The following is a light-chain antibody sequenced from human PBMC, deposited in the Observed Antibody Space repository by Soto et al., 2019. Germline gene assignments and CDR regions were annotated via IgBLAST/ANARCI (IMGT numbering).Light chain of an antibody. Sequence: EIVLTQSPGTLSLSPGERATLSCRASQSVSSSYLAWYQQKPGQAPRLLIYGASSRATGIPDRFSGSGAGTDFTLTTSRLEPQDFAAYYYQHYYSLVSTFGGGTKVEIK. CDR1: QSVSSSY. V-gene: IGKV3-20*01. CDR3: QHYYSLVST. J-gene: IGKJ4*01. CDR2: GAS.